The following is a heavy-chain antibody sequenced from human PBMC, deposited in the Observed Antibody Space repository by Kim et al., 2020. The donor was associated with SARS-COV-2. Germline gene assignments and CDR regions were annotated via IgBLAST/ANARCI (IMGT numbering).Heavy chain of an antibody. CDR3: ARSVGGFDY. J-gene: IGHJ4*02. V-gene: IGHV4-34*01. Sequence: GSPNYHPSLKSRITRSGDTSKSQFSLKMTSVTAEDTALYYCARSVGGFDYWGQGTLVTVSS. CDR2: GSP. D-gene: IGHD6-19*01.